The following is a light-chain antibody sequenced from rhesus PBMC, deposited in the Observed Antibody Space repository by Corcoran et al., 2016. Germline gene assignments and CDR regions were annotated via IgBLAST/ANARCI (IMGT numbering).Light chain of an antibody. Sequence: DIQMTQSPSSLSASVGDRVTITCRASQGISSYLSWYQVKPGNTPKLLISYASTLQSGVPSRFSGSGSGTDFTLTISNLQPEDFAIYYCLQHNSYPRTFGQGTKVEIK. CDR3: LQHNSYPRT. V-gene: IGKV1-43*02. CDR2: YAS. J-gene: IGKJ1*01. CDR1: QGISSY.